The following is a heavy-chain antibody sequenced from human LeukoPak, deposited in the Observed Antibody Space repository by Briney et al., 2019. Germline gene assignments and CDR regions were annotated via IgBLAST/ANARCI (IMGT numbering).Heavy chain of an antibody. CDR1: GFTFSSYE. V-gene: IGHV3-48*03. CDR2: ISSSGSTI. Sequence: GGSLRLSCAASGFTFSSYEMNRVRQAPGKGLEWVSYISSSGSTIYYADSVKGRFTISRDNAKNSLYLQMNSLRAEDTAVYYCARGLNTYYYGSGSYYDYWGQGTLVTVSS. CDR3: ARGLNTYYYGSGSYYDY. D-gene: IGHD3-10*01. J-gene: IGHJ4*02.